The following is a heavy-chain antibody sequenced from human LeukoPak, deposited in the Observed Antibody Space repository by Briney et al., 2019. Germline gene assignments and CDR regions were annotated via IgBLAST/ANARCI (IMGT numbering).Heavy chain of an antibody. D-gene: IGHD2-15*01. J-gene: IGHJ6*03. Sequence: PSETLSLTCAVYGGSFSGYYWSWIRQPPGKGLEWIGEINHTGSTNYNPSLKSRLTISVDKSNNQFSLNLSSVTAADTAVYYCARERWGAVVASTYYYFYIDVWGRGTTVTVSS. V-gene: IGHV4-34*01. CDR3: ARERWGAVVASTYYYFYIDV. CDR1: GGSFSGYY. CDR2: INHTGST.